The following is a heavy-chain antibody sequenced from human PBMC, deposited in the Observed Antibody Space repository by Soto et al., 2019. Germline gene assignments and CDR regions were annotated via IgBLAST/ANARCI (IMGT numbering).Heavy chain of an antibody. D-gene: IGHD3-3*01. CDR1: EFTFSSYA. V-gene: IGHV3-23*01. Sequence: GGSLRLSCAAAEFTFSSYAMSWVRQAPGKGLEWVSAISGSGGSTYYADSVKGRFTISRDNSKNTLYLQMNSLRAEDTAVYYCAKDVDFGVVILGYYGMDVWGQGTTVTVSS. CDR2: ISGSGGST. CDR3: AKDVDFGVVILGYYGMDV. J-gene: IGHJ6*02.